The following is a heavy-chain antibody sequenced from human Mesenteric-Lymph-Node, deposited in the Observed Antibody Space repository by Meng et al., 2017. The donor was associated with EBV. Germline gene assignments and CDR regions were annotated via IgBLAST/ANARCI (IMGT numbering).Heavy chain of an antibody. Sequence: VPVRESGPGLVKPSGTLSLTCAVSGGSISSSNWWSWVRQPPGKGLEWIGEIYHSGSTNYNPSLKSRVTISVDKSKNQFSLKLSSVTAADTAVYYCARVAYCSGGSCYLYYFDYWGQGTLVTVPS. J-gene: IGHJ4*02. CDR2: IYHSGST. D-gene: IGHD2-15*01. V-gene: IGHV4-4*02. CDR1: GGSISSSNW. CDR3: ARVAYCSGGSCYLYYFDY.